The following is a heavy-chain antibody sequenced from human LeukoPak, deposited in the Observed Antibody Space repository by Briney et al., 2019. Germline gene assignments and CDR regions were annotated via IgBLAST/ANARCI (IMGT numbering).Heavy chain of an antibody. CDR2: INPNSGGT. D-gene: IGHD6-19*01. Sequence: AASVKVSCKASGYTFTGYYMHWVRQAPGQGLEWMGWINPNSGGTNYAQKFQGRVTTTRDTSISTAYMELSRLRSDDTAVYYCARVPRTPLYSSGWPNWFDPWGQGTLVTVSS. V-gene: IGHV1-2*02. CDR3: ARVPRTPLYSSGWPNWFDP. CDR1: GYTFTGYY. J-gene: IGHJ5*02.